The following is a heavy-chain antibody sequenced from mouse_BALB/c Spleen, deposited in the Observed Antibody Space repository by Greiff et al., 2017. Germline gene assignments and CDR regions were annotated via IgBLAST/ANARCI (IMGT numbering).Heavy chain of an antibody. V-gene: IGHV5-9-1*01. CDR3: ARNLLDY. CDR2: ISSGGSYT. CDR1: GFTFSSYA. Sequence: EVMLVESGGGLVKPGGSLKLSCAASGFTFSSYAMSWVRQTPEKRLEWVATISSGGSYTYYPDSVKGRFTISRDNAKNTLYLQMSSLRSEDTAMYYCARNLLDYWGQGTTLTVSS. J-gene: IGHJ2*01.